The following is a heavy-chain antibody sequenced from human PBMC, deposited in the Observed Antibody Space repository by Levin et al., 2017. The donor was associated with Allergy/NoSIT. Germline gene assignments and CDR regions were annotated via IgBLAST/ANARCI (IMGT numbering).Heavy chain of an antibody. J-gene: IGHJ4*02. CDR1: GYSFTSFW. D-gene: IGHD2-2*01. V-gene: IGHV5-51*01. Sequence: GESLKISCQASGYSFTSFWFGWVRQRPGKGLEWMGLIFPSDSDTRVSPSFQGQIIMSVDKSISTAYLQWSSLKASDSAMYYCARRDSAGSNSFDYWGQGTLVTVSP. CDR3: ARRDSAGSNSFDY. CDR2: IFPSDSDT.